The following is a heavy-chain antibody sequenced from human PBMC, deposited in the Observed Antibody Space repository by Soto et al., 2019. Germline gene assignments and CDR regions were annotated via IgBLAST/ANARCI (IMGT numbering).Heavy chain of an antibody. J-gene: IGHJ5*02. CDR2: IFYSGST. Sequence: SETLSLTCTVSGGSIRSYYWSWIRQSPGKGLEWIGSIFYSGSTNYNPSLKSQVTISVDTSKGQFTLNLNSVTAADTAVYYCARVGYSYGFNWFDPWGQGTLVTVSS. V-gene: IGHV4-59*08. CDR1: GGSIRSYY. CDR3: ARVGYSYGFNWFDP. D-gene: IGHD5-18*01.